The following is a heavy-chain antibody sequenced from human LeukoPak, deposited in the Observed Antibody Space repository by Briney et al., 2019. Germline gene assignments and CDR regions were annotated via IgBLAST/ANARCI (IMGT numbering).Heavy chain of an antibody. D-gene: IGHD3-22*01. CDR2: VYYSGRT. Sequence: PSETLSLTCTVSGASMTSNYWNWIRQPPGKGLEWTGYVYYSGRTNYNPSLKSRVTISVDTSKNQFSLRLSSVTAADTAVYYCARWNYYNSIRHFDYWGRGTLVTVSS. J-gene: IGHJ4*02. V-gene: IGHV4-59*01. CDR1: GASMTSNY. CDR3: ARWNYYNSIRHFDY.